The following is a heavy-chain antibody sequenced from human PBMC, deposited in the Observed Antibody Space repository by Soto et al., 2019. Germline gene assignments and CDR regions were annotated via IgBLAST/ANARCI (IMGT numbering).Heavy chain of an antibody. CDR2: IWYDGSNK. CDR1: GFTFSTYG. J-gene: IGHJ4*02. D-gene: IGHD5-18*01. V-gene: IGHV3-33*01. CDR3: GGDGALGDTAVVDS. Sequence: QVQLVESGGGVVQPGKSLRLSCAASGFTFSTYGMHWVRQAPGKGLEWVAVIWYDGSNKYHGDSLKGRGTISRDNSKNTLYLLILNLRAEDTAVYYSGGDGALGDTAVVDSWGQGTLVTVSS.